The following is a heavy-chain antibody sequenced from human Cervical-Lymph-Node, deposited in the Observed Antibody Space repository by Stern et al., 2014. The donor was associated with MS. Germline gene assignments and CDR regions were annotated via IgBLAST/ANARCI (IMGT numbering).Heavy chain of an antibody. D-gene: IGHD3-3*01. CDR3: ARDSLIRTFGVEEGMDV. CDR1: GYFFTSYG. V-gene: IGHV1-18*01. CDR2: ISADNGDT. J-gene: IGHJ6*02. Sequence: VQLVESGAEVKKPGASVKVSCKASGYFFTSYGISWVRQAPGQGLEWMGWISADNGDTNYAQNVQGRVTITTDTSTNTAYMDLRSLRSDYTALYYCARDSLIRTFGVEEGMDVWGQGTTVTVSS.